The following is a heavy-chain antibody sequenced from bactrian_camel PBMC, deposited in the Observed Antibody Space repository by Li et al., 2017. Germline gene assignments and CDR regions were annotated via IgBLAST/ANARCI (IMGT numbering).Heavy chain of an antibody. V-gene: IGHV3S1*01. CDR3: AKDTVDGGYYYTPSFGY. J-gene: IGHJ6*01. CDR2: IYPADGRT. D-gene: IGHD2*01. Sequence: VQLVESGGGSVQPGGSLRLSCAVSEYTVSTNCMAWFRQTPGKELEGVANIYPADGRTLYADSVKGRFTVSLDNAKKTLYLEMSGLKPEDTALYYCAKDTVDGGYYYTPSFGYWGQGTQVTVS. CDR1: EYTVSTNC.